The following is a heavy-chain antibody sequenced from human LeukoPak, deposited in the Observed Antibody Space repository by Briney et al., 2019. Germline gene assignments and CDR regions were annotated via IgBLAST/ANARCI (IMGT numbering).Heavy chain of an antibody. CDR1: GFTFSSYS. V-gene: IGHV3-21*01. D-gene: IGHD6-19*01. CDR2: ISSSSSYI. Sequence: PGGSLRLSCAASGFTFSSYSMNWVRQAPGKGLEWVSSISSSSSYIYYADSVKGRFTISRDNAKNSLYLQMNSLRAEDTAVYCCARDGTYSSGWYGNEYYYGMDVWGQGTTVTVSS. CDR3: ARDGTYSSGWYGNEYYYGMDV. J-gene: IGHJ6*02.